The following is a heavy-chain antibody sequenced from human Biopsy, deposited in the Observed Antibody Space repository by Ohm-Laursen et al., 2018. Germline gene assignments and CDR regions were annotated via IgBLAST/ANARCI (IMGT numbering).Heavy chain of an antibody. Sequence: GSLRLSCTASGFTFGDSAMHWVRQASGKGLEWIDRIRSKVNNYATAYAASVTGRFTISRDDSKNTAYLQMNSLKTEDTAVYYCTTYDNSGDYRDYWGQGTQVTVSS. V-gene: IGHV3-73*01. CDR3: TTYDNSGDYRDY. J-gene: IGHJ4*02. CDR1: GFTFGDSA. CDR2: IRSKVNNYAT. D-gene: IGHD4-23*01.